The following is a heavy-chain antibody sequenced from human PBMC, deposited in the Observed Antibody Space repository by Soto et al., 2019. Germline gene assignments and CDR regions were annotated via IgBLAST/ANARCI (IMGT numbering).Heavy chain of an antibody. D-gene: IGHD3-10*01. CDR3: ARDRDDYGSGNYYNRIDF. CDR1: GGIFSTYA. CDR2: IIPLFGTP. V-gene: IGHV1-69*01. J-gene: IGHJ4*02. Sequence: QVQLVQSGAEVKKPGSSVKVSCKASGGIFSTYAISWLRQAPGQGLEWMGGIIPLFGTPNYAQRFPGRVTITADESKSTAYMELSRLRSEDTAVYYCARDRDDYGSGNYYNRIDFWGQGTLVTVSS.